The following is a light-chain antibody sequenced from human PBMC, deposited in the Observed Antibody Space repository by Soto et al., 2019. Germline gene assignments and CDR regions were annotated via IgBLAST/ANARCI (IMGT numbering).Light chain of an antibody. CDR2: EVS. Sequence: QSALTQPASVSGSPGQSITISCTGTSSDVGNYNLVSWYQHHPGKAPKLMIYEVSERPSGVSNRFSGSKSGNTASLTISGLQTEDEADYYCCSYAGSGTLYVFGTGTKLTVL. V-gene: IGLV2-23*02. CDR1: SSDVGNYNL. J-gene: IGLJ1*01. CDR3: CSYAGSGTLYV.